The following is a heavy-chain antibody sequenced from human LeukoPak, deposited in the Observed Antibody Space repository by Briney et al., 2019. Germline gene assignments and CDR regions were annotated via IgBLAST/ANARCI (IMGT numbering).Heavy chain of an antibody. CDR1: GYTFTSYG. V-gene: IGHV1-18*01. D-gene: IGHD1/OR15-1a*01. J-gene: IGHJ4*02. CDR3: ARDSAGTNRGLFDY. Sequence: ASVKVSCKASGYTFTSYGISWVRQAPGQGLEWMGWISAYNGNTNYAQKFQGRVTMTTDTSTSTAYMELRSLRSDDTAVYYCARDSAGTNRGLFDYWGQGTLVTVSS. CDR2: ISAYNGNT.